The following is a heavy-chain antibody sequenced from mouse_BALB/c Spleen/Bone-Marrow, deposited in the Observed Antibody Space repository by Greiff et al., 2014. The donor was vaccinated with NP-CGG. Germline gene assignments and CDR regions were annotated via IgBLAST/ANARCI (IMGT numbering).Heavy chain of an antibody. CDR2: ITTGGGST. Sequence: EVQRVESGGGLVQPGGSLKLSCATSGFTFSDYYMYWVRQTPEKRLEWVAYITTGGGSTYYPDIVKGRFTISRDNAKNTLYLQMSRLKSEDTAMYYCARQLAYAMDYWGQGTSVTVSS. D-gene: IGHD4-1*01. V-gene: IGHV5-12*02. CDR1: GFTFSDYY. CDR3: ARQLAYAMDY. J-gene: IGHJ4*01.